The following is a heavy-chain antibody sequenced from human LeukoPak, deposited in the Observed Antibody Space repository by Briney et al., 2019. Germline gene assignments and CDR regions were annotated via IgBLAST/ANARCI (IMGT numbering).Heavy chain of an antibody. V-gene: IGHV3-15*01. CDR2: IKTKNDGGTA. D-gene: IGHD3-10*01. CDR3: TRWAFGSGSYYRD. Sequence: GGSLRLSCAASAFIFSNAWMSWVRQAPGKGLEWVGRIKTKNDGGTADYAAPVKGRFTISRDDSKNTLHLQMNSLKTEDTAVYYCTRWAFGSGSYYRDWGRGTLVTVSS. J-gene: IGHJ4*02. CDR1: AFIFSNAW.